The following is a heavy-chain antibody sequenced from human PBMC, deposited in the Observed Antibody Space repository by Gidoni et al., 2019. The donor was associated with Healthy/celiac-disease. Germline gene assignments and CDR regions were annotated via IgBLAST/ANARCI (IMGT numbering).Heavy chain of an antibody. Sequence: QVQLQESGPGLVKPSQTLSLTCTVSGGSISSGGYYWIWIRQHPGKGLEWIGYIYYSGSTYYNPSLKSQVTISVDTSKNQVSLKLSSVNAADTAVYYCARDSPYGVRGVTHDAFDIWGQGTMVTVSS. CDR1: GGSISSGGYY. CDR2: IYYSGST. D-gene: IGHD3-10*01. CDR3: ARDSPYGVRGVTHDAFDI. V-gene: IGHV4-31*01. J-gene: IGHJ3*02.